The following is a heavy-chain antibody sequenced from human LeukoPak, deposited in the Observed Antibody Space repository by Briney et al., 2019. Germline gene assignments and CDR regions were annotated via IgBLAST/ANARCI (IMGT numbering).Heavy chain of an antibody. CDR3: ARDPYSGHYGNDYYYYMDV. CDR1: GFTFSSYS. D-gene: IGHD5-12*01. V-gene: IGHV3-21*01. J-gene: IGHJ6*03. Sequence: GGSLRLSCGASGFTFSSYSMNWVRQAPGKGPEWVSSISSSSSYIYYADSVKGRFTISRDNAKSSLYLQMNNLRAEDTAVYYCARDPYSGHYGNDYYYYMDVWGKGTTVTISS. CDR2: ISSSSSYI.